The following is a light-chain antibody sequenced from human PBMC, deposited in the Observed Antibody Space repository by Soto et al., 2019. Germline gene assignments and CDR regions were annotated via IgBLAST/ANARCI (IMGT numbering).Light chain of an antibody. V-gene: IGKV3-15*01. CDR1: QSVSNN. Sequence: ILMTQSPATLSVSPGERATLSCRASQSVSNNLAWYQQKPGQAPRLLIYDASTRATGIPAMFSGSGSGTEFTLTIGGLQSEDFAVYYCQQYNNWPPWTFGQGTKVEIK. CDR2: DAS. J-gene: IGKJ1*01. CDR3: QQYNNWPPWT.